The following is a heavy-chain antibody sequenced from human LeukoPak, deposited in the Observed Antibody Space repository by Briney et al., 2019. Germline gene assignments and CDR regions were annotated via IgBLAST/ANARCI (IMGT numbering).Heavy chain of an antibody. D-gene: IGHD4-17*01. J-gene: IGHJ4*02. CDR3: AKAIGYGDYSIDY. CDR1: GFTFSSYA. CDR2: ISGSGGST. V-gene: IGHV3-23*01. Sequence: GGSLRLSCAASGFTFSSYAMSWVRQAPGKGLEWVSAISGSGGSTYYADSVKGRFTISRGNSKNTLYLQMNSLRAEDTAVYYCAKAIGYGDYSIDYWGQGTLVTVSS.